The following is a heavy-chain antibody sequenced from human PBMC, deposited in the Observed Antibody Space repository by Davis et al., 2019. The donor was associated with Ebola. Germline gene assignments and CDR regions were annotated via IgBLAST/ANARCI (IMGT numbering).Heavy chain of an antibody. J-gene: IGHJ4*02. V-gene: IGHV4-34*01. Sequence: SETLSLTCAVYGGSFSGYYWSWIRQPPGKGLEWIGEINHSGSTNYNPSLKSRVTISVDTSKNQFSLKLSSVTAADTAVYYCARGRVWYSSSRRFDYWGQGTLVTVSS. CDR3: ARGRVWYSSSRRFDY. D-gene: IGHD6-13*01. CDR1: GGSFSGYY. CDR2: INHSGST.